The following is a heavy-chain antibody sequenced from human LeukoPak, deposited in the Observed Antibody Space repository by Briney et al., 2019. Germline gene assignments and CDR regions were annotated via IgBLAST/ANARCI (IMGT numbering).Heavy chain of an antibody. CDR1: GLTFSSYW. Sequence: AGGSLRLSCAASGLTFSSYWMNWVRQAPGKGLEWVANIKQDGSEKFYVDSVKGRFTISRDNAKNSLYLQMDSLRAEDTAVYYCAREGVTDFDYWGQGTLVTVSS. D-gene: IGHD2-21*02. V-gene: IGHV3-7*01. CDR3: AREGVTDFDY. CDR2: IKQDGSEK. J-gene: IGHJ4*02.